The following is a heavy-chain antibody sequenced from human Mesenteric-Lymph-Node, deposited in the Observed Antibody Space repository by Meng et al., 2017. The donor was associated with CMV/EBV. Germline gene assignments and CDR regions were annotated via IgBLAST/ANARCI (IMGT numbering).Heavy chain of an antibody. Sequence: LSLTCAASGFTFSSYEMNWVRQAPGKGLEWVSYTSSSGSTTYYADSVKGRFTISRDNAKNSMHLQMNSLRAEDTAVYYCATMVVTGYYYYGMDVWGQGTTVTVSS. CDR1: GFTFSSYE. CDR2: TSSSGSTT. CDR3: ATMVVTGYYYYGMDV. V-gene: IGHV3-48*03. D-gene: IGHD4-23*01. J-gene: IGHJ6*02.